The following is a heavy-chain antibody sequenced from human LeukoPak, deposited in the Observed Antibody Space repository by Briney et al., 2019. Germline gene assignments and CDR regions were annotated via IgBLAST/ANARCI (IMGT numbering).Heavy chain of an antibody. Sequence: SETLSLTCTVSGDSVSSGNSYWSWIRQPPGKGLEWIGYFYYSGSTYYIPSLKSRVTISVDTSKNHFSLKLTSVTAADTAMYYCARVPRSQCSGGSCYLPDWGQGTLVT. V-gene: IGHV4-61*03. CDR2: FYYSGST. J-gene: IGHJ4*02. D-gene: IGHD2-15*01. CDR3: ARVPRSQCSGGSCYLPD. CDR1: GDSVSSGNSY.